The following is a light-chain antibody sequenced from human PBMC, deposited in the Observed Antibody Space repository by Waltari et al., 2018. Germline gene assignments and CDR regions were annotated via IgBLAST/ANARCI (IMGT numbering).Light chain of an antibody. CDR2: EVS. Sequence: QSALTQPPSASGSPGQSVTISRTGTSSDVGGDNYVSWYQQHPRKAPKRMIYEVSKRPSGVTDRFSGSKAGQTASLTVSGLRAEEAADYYCSSYVGSNNVVFGGGTKLTVL. V-gene: IGLV2-8*01. CDR1: SSDVGGDNY. CDR3: SSYVGSNNVV. J-gene: IGLJ2*01.